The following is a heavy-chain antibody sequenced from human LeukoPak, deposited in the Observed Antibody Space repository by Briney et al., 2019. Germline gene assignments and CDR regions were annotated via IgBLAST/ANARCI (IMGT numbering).Heavy chain of an antibody. D-gene: IGHD3-3*01. CDR3: ARETPSDFWSGYYYYYYMDV. CDR2: ISYDGSNK. J-gene: IGHJ6*03. CDR1: GFTFSSYA. V-gene: IGHV3-30-3*01. Sequence: GGSLRLSCAASGFTFSSYAMHWVRQAPGKGLEWVAVISYDGSNKYYADSVKGRFTISRDNSKNTLYLQMNSLRAEDTAVYYCARETPSDFWSGYYYYYYMDVWGKGTTVTVSS.